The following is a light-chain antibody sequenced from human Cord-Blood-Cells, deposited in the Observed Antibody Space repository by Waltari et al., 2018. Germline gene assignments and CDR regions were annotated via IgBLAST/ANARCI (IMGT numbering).Light chain of an antibody. J-gene: IGLJ1*01. CDR1: KLGDKY. CDR3: QAWDSSTYG. CDR2: QDS. Sequence: SSELTQPPSVSVSPGQTASTTCPGDKLGDKYACWYQQKPGQSPVLVIYQDSKRPSGIPERFSGSNSGNTATLTISGTQAMDEADYYCQAWDSSTYGFGTGTKVTVL. V-gene: IGLV3-1*01.